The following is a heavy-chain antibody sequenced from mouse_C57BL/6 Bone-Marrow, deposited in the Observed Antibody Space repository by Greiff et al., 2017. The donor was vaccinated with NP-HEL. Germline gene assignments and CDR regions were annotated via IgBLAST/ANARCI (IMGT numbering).Heavy chain of an antibody. J-gene: IGHJ1*03. CDR1: GFTFSDYY. D-gene: IGHD1-1*01. V-gene: IGHV5-12*01. Sequence: EVKLMESGGGLVQPGGSLKLSCAASGFTFSDYYMYWVRQTPEKRLEWVAYISNGGGRTYYPDTVKGRFTISRDNAKNTLYLQMSRLKSEDTAMYYCARRSRWYFDVWGTGTTVTVSS. CDR3: ARRSRWYFDV. CDR2: ISNGGGRT.